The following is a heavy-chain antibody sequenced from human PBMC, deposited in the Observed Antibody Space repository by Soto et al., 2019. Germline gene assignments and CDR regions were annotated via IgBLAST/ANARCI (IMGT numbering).Heavy chain of an antibody. Sequence: QVQVVQSGAEVNRPGSSVKISCKASGGSLRTYALSWVRQAPGQGLEWMGGIIPLLGTTYHAQKFQGRVTFPADESTSTAYMELSGLRTEDTALYYWARGWRWDSRSSGSAAFDYWCQGTLVSVSS. CDR2: IIPLLGTT. V-gene: IGHV1-69*01. CDR1: GGSLRTYA. D-gene: IGHD3-10*01. CDR3: ARGWRWDSRSSGSAAFDY. J-gene: IGHJ4*02.